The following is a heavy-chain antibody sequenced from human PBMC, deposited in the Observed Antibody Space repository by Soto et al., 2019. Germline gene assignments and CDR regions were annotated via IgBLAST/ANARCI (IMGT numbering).Heavy chain of an antibody. CDR3: ARSMIVVVTLDY. D-gene: IGHD3-22*01. V-gene: IGHV3-30-3*01. J-gene: IGHJ4*02. Sequence: QVQLVESGGGVVQPGRSLRLSCAASGFTFSSCAMHWVRQAPGKGLEWVAVISYDGSNKYYADSVKGRFTISRDNSKNTLYLQMNSLRAEDTAVYYCARSMIVVVTLDYWGQGTLVTVSS. CDR2: ISYDGSNK. CDR1: GFTFSSCA.